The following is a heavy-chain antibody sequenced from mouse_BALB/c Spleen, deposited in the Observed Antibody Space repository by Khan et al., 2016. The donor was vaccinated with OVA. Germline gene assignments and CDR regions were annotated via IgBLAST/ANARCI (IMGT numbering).Heavy chain of an antibody. Sequence: EVELVESGGGLVQPGGSLKLSCAASGFTFSGYGMSWVRQTPDKRLELVATINSNGGTSYYPDSVKGRFTISRDNAKNTLHLQMSSLKSEDPAMYYCARVYYRYDEGYWYFDVWGAGTTVTVSS. J-gene: IGHJ1*01. V-gene: IGHV5-6-3*01. CDR1: GFTFSGYG. CDR2: INSNGGTS. CDR3: ARVYYRYDEGYWYFDV. D-gene: IGHD2-14*01.